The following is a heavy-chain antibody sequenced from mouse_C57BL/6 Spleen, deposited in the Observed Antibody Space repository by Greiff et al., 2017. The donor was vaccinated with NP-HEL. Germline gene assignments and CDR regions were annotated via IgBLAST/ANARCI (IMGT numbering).Heavy chain of an antibody. CDR1: GYTFTSYW. J-gene: IGHJ3*01. CDR2: IDPSDSYT. V-gene: IGHV1-50*01. Sequence: VQLQQPGAELVKPGASVKLSCKASGYTFTSYWMQWVKQRPGQGLEWIGEIDPSDSYTNYNQKFKGKATLTVDTSSSTAYMQLSSLTSEDSAVYYCARGSNLAYWGQGTLVTVSA. CDR3: ARGSNLAY. D-gene: IGHD2-5*01.